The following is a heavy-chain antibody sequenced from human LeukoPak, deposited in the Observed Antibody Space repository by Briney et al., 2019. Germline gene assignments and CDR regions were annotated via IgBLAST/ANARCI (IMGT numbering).Heavy chain of an antibody. CDR1: GFTFSSYA. D-gene: IGHD2-2*01. CDR3: AKDSVPAGWNYYIDV. V-gene: IGHV3-23*01. J-gene: IGHJ6*03. CDR2: ISGSGGST. Sequence: PGGSLRLSCAASGFTFSSYAMSWVRQAPGKGLEWVSVISGSGGSTYYADSVKGRFTISRDNSKNTLYLQMNSLRAEDTAVYYCAKDSVPAGWNYYIDVWGKGTTVTVSS.